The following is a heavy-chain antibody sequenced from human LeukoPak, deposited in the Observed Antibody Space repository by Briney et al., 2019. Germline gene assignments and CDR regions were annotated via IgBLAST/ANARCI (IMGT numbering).Heavy chain of an antibody. D-gene: IGHD3-22*01. CDR3: ATAYYYDSRGYDPLDY. CDR1: GFTFRRHA. CDR2: ISGSGGFT. V-gene: IGHV3-23*01. Sequence: GGSLRLSCAASGFTFRRHAMSWVRQAPGKGLEWVSGISGSGGFTYYADSVKGRFTISRDNSKNTLYLQMNSLRAEDTAVYYCATAYYYDSRGYDPLDYWGQGTLVTVSS. J-gene: IGHJ4*02.